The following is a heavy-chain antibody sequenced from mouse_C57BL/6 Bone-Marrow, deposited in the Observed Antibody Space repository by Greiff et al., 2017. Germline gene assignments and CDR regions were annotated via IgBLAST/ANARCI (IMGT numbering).Heavy chain of an antibody. CDR2: IHPNSGST. CDR3: AILLFAY. J-gene: IGHJ3*01. Sequence: QVQLKESGAELVKPGASVKLSCKASGYTFTSYWMHWVKQRPGQGLEWIGMIHPNSGSTNYNEKFKSKATLTVDKSSSTAYMQLSSLTSEDSAVYYGAILLFAYWGQGTLVTVSA. V-gene: IGHV1-64*01. CDR1: GYTFTSYW.